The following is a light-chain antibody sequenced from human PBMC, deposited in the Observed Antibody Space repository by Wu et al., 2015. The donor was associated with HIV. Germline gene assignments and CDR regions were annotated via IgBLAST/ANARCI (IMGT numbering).Light chain of an antibody. CDR3: QQYDSSLGT. CDR2: GAS. J-gene: IGKJ1*01. CDR1: ERVGSNY. Sequence: EIVLTQSPGTLSLSPGERATLSCRASERVGSNYLAWYQQKSGQPPRLLVYGASTRASGIPDRFRGSGSGTDFTLTISRLEPEDFALYYCQQYDSSLGTFGQGTKVEIK. V-gene: IGKV3-20*01.